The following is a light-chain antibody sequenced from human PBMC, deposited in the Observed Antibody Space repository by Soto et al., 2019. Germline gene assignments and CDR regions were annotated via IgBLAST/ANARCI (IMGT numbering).Light chain of an antibody. V-gene: IGKV3-20*01. Sequence: EIVLTQSPGTLSLSPGERATLSCRASQSVSSSYLAWYQQKPGQAPRLLIYGASSRATGIPDRFSGSGSGTDFTLTIRRLEPEDFAVYYCQQYGSSPQYTFGQGTKREIK. CDR1: QSVSSSY. J-gene: IGKJ2*01. CDR3: QQYGSSPQYT. CDR2: GAS.